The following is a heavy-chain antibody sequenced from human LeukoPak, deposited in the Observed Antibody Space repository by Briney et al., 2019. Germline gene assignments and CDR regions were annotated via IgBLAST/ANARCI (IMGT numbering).Heavy chain of an antibody. CDR1: GFTFDDYA. D-gene: IGHD2-15*01. Sequence: PGGSLRLSCAASGFTFDDYAMHWVRQAPGKGLEWVSLITWDGGSTYYADSVKGRFTISRDNAKKSVILEMNSLRAEDTAVYYCARACSGKYYFIDYMDVWGKGTTVTVSS. CDR3: ARACSGKYYFIDYMDV. CDR2: ITWDGGST. J-gene: IGHJ6*03. V-gene: IGHV3-43D*03.